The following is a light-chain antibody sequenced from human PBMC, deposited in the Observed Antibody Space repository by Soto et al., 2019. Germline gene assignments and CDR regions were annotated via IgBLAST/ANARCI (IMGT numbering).Light chain of an antibody. CDR3: HQYNNWPRT. J-gene: IGKJ1*01. V-gene: IGKV3-15*01. CDR2: GAS. Sequence: EIVMTQSPATLSVSPGERATLSCRATQSVSSNLAWYQQRPGQAPRLLIYGASTRATGIPARFTGTGSGTEFTLTITSLQSEDIALYYCHQYNNWPRTFGQGTKVEIK. CDR1: QSVSSN.